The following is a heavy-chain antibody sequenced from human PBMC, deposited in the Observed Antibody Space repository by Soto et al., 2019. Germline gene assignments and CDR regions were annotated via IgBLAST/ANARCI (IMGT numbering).Heavy chain of an antibody. CDR1: GFTISGKKY. CDR3: ATWHEREHAYDV. CDR2: LYDLDGS. J-gene: IGHJ3*01. Sequence: DVQLMESGGGLIQPGESLRLSCAAFGFTISGKKYVAWVRQAPGKGLEWVSALYDLDGSFYAASVKGRFTTSSDSSKTTVYLQMNDLRTDDTAVYYCATWHEREHAYDVWGQGTTVTVSS. D-gene: IGHD1-1*01. V-gene: IGHV3-53*01.